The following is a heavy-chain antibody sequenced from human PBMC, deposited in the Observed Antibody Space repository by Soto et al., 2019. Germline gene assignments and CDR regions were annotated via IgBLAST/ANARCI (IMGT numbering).Heavy chain of an antibody. CDR2: IYYSGST. CDR1: GGSISSGGYY. D-gene: IGHD3-10*01. Sequence: KTSETLSLTCTVSGGSISSGGYYWSWIRQHPGKGLEWIGYIYYSGSTYYNPSLKSRVTISVDTSKNQFSLKLSSVTAADTAVYYCARKSINYGSGGHFDYWGQGTLVTVSS. CDR3: ARKSINYGSGGHFDY. V-gene: IGHV4-31*03. J-gene: IGHJ4*02.